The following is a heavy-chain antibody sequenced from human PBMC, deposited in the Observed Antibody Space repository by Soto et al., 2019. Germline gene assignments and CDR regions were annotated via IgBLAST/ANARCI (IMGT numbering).Heavy chain of an antibody. V-gene: IGHV4-4*02. CDR3: ARERQWLVQGSYYYYYGMDV. CDR1: GGSIRSGGYS. D-gene: IGHD6-19*01. J-gene: IGHJ6*02. Sequence: SETLSLTCAFSGGSIRSGGYSLSWVRQPPGKGLEWIGEIYHSGSTNYNPSLKSRVTISVDKSKNQFSLKLSSVTAADTAVYYCARERQWLVQGSYYYYYGMDVWGQGTTVTVSS. CDR2: IYHSGST.